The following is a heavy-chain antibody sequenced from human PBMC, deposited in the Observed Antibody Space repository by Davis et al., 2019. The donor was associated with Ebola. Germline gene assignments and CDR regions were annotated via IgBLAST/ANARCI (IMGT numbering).Heavy chain of an antibody. CDR1: GFTFSSYT. CDR2: ISSSNSFI. CDR3: AREGFGGGSF. J-gene: IGHJ4*02. D-gene: IGHD3-16*01. V-gene: IGHV3-21*01. Sequence: GESLKISCAASGFTFSSYTMNWVRRAPGKGLEWVSSISSSNSFIYYADSLEGRFTISRDNPKNSLYLQMNSLRAEDTAVYFCAREGFGGGSFWGQGILVTVSS.